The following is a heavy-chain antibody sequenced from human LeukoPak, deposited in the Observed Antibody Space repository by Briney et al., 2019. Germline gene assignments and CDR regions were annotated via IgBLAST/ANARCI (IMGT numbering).Heavy chain of an antibody. D-gene: IGHD6-13*01. CDR1: GFIFSDYY. V-gene: IGHV3-11*04. J-gene: IGHJ5*02. Sequence: GGSLRLSCAASGFIFSDYYMSWIRQAPGKGLEWVSYISSGGNIIYYADSVKGRFTISRDNAKNSLYLQMNSLRAEDTAVYYCARRLGIAAAGPNWFDPWGQGTLVTVSS. CDR2: ISSGGNII. CDR3: ARRLGIAAAGPNWFDP.